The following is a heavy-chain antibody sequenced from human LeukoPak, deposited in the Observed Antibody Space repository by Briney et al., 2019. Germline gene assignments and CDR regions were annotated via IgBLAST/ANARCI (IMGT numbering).Heavy chain of an antibody. J-gene: IGHJ3*02. CDR2: THHNGNT. CDR1: GGSITSINW. D-gene: IGHD2-2*01. Sequence: SETLSLTYTVSGGSITSINWWNWVRQAPGKGLEWIGETHHNGNTNYNPSLKSRISISVDTSKNHFSLRLSSVTAADTAIYYCATFSLVVLSPYDGFDIWGQGTMVTVSS. V-gene: IGHV4-4*02. CDR3: ATFSLVVLSPYDGFDI.